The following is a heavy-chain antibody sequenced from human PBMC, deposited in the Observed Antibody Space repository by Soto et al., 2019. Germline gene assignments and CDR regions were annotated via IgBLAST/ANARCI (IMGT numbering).Heavy chain of an antibody. D-gene: IGHD3-16*02. J-gene: IGHJ4*02. CDR2: ISYDGSNK. V-gene: IGHV3-30*18. CDR3: VKSFLMITFGGVIAGGGDY. Sequence: GGSLRLSCAASGFTFSSYGMHWVRQAPGKGLEWVAVISYDGSNKYYADSVKGRFTISRDNSKNTLYLQMNSLRAEDTAVYYCVKSFLMITFGGVIAGGGDYWGQGTLVTVSS. CDR1: GFTFSSYG.